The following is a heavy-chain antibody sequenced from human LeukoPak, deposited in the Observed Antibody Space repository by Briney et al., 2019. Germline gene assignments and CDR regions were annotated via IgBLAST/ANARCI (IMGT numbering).Heavy chain of an antibody. CDR2: IWYDGSNK. V-gene: IGHV3-33*06. D-gene: IGHD2-21*02. CDR1: GFTFSSYG. J-gene: IGHJ4*02. CDR3: AKRDIVVVTALFDS. Sequence: PGRSLRLSCAASGFTFSSYGMHWVHQAPGKGLEWVAVIWYDGSNKHYADSVKGRFTISRDNSKNTLYLQMNSLRPEDTALYYCAKRDIVVVTALFDSWGQGTLVTVSS.